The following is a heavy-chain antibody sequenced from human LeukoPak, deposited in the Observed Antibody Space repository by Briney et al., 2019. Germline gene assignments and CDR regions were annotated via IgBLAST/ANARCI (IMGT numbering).Heavy chain of an antibody. CDR2: ISGSGGST. J-gene: IGHJ4*02. D-gene: IGHD3-3*01. CDR3: AKGPYYDFWSGADY. Sequence: GGSLRLSCAASGFTFSSYAMSWVRQAPGKGLEWVSAISGSGGSTYYADSVKGRFTISRDNSKNTLYLQMNSLRAEGTAVYYCAKGPYYDFWSGADYWGQGTLVTVSS. CDR1: GFTFSSYA. V-gene: IGHV3-23*01.